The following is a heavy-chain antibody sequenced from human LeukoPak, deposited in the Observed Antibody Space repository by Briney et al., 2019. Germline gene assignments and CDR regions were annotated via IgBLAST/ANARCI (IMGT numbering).Heavy chain of an antibody. J-gene: IGHJ4*02. CDR3: ARAREIDPSGIAVAGTLDY. CDR2: INHSGST. V-gene: IGHV4-34*01. CDR1: GGSFSGYY. Sequence: SETLSLTCAVYGGSFSGYYWSWIRQPPGKGLEWIGEINHSGSTNYNPSLKSRVTISVDTSKNQFSLKLSSVTAADTAVYYCARAREIDPSGIAVAGTLDYWGQGTLVTVSS. D-gene: IGHD6-19*01.